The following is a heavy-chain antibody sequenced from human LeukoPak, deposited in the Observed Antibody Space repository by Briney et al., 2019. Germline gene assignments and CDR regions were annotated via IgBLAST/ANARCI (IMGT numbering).Heavy chain of an antibody. D-gene: IGHD4-17*01. V-gene: IGHV3-53*01. CDR3: ARVHDYGDYPDY. Sequence: GGSLRLSCAASGFTFSSNCMSWVRQAPGKGLEWISFIYSGGKTYYADSVKGRFTISRDNSKNILSLQMNSLRAEDTAVYFCARVHDYGDYPDYWGQGTLVTVSS. J-gene: IGHJ4*02. CDR1: GFTFSSNC. CDR2: IYSGGKT.